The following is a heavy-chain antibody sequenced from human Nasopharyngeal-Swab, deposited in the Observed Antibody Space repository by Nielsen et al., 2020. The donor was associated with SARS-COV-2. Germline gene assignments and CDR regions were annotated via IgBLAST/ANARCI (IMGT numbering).Heavy chain of an antibody. Sequence: VRQAPGKGLEWVANIKRDGSEKYYVDSVKGRFTISRDNAKNSLYLQMNSLRAEDTAVYYCARGDISAVWGKGTTVTVSS. J-gene: IGHJ6*04. D-gene: IGHD2-15*01. CDR3: ARGDISAV. CDR2: IKRDGSEK. V-gene: IGHV3-7*01.